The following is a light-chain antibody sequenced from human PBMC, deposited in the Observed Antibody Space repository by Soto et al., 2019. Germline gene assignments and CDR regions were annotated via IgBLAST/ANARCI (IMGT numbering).Light chain of an antibody. Sequence: SALTQPASVSGSPGQSITISCTGTSSDVGGYDYVSWYQQHPGKAPKVMIYEVSNRPSGVSNRFSGSKSGNTASLTISGLQAEDEADYFCSSYTTSRTPHVFGTGTKVTVL. J-gene: IGLJ1*01. CDR2: EVS. CDR3: SSYTTSRTPHV. V-gene: IGLV2-14*01. CDR1: SSDVGGYDY.